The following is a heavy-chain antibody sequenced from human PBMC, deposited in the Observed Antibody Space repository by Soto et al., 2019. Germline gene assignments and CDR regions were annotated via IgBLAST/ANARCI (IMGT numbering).Heavy chain of an antibody. CDR2: ISAYNGNT. CDR3: ARARANSGSYFVWFDP. V-gene: IGHV1-18*01. Sequence: QVQLVQSGAEVKKPGASVKVSCKASGYTFTSYGISWVRQAPGQGLEWMGWISAYNGNTNYAQKLQGRVTMTTDTXTXXAYMELRSLRSDDTAVYYCARARANSGSYFVWFDPWGQGTLVTVSS. J-gene: IGHJ5*02. D-gene: IGHD1-26*01. CDR1: GYTFTSYG.